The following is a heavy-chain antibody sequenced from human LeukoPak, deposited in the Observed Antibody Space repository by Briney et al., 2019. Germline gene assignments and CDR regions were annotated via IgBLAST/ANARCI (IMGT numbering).Heavy chain of an antibody. CDR1: GFTFSSYS. J-gene: IGHJ2*01. Sequence: PGGSLRLSCAASGFTFSSYSMNWVRQAPGRGLEWVSSISSSSSYIYYADSVKGRFTISRDNAKNSLYLQMNSLRAEDTAVYYCARSGIAAALNWNFDLWGRGTLVIVSS. CDR2: ISSSSSYI. V-gene: IGHV3-21*01. D-gene: IGHD6-13*01. CDR3: ARSGIAAALNWNFDL.